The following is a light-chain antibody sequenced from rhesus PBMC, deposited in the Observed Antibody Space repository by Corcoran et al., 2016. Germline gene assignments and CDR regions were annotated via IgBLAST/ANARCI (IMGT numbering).Light chain of an antibody. CDR2: KAS. CDR1: QNIDRW. J-gene: IGKJ2*01. Sequence: DIQMTQSPSSLSASVGDTVTITCRASQNIDRWLDWYQQKPGKAPNLLIYKASSLQSGVPSRFSGSGSGTDFTLTISSLQPEDFATYYCLQYNSRPPYRFGQGTKVEIK. CDR3: LQYNSRPPYR. V-gene: IGKV1-22*01.